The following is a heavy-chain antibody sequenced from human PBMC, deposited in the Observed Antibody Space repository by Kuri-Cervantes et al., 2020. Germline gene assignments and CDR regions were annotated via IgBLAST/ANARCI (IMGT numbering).Heavy chain of an antibody. J-gene: IGHJ1*01. V-gene: IGHV1-18*01. CDR1: GYIFTRYG. D-gene: IGHD3-10*02. CDR2: ISAYTGDT. Sequence: ASVKVSCKASGYIFTRYGISWVRQAPGQGLEWMGWISAYTGDTHFGRNFQGRVTLTRDTSTATAYLELRSLRSDDTAIYYCATDNYHVGPWGPGTLVTVSS. CDR3: ATDNYHVGP.